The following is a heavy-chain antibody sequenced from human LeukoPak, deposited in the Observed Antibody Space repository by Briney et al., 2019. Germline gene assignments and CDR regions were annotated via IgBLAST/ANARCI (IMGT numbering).Heavy chain of an antibody. Sequence: GGSLRLSCAASGFTFDDYAMSWVRQGPGKGLEWVSGINWNGGSTGFADSVKGRFTISRDNAKNSLYLQMNSLRAEDTALYYCARVEEYSSSSGRFLLGCGAFDIWGQGTMVTVSS. V-gene: IGHV3-20*04. D-gene: IGHD6-6*01. CDR1: GFTFDDYA. J-gene: IGHJ3*02. CDR2: INWNGGST. CDR3: ARVEEYSSSSGRFLLGCGAFDI.